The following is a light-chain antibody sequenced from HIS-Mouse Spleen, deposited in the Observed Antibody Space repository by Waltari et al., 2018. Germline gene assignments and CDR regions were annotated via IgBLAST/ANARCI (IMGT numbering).Light chain of an antibody. CDR2: DDS. Sequence: SYVLTQPPSVSVAPGKTARITCGGNNIGSKSVHWYQQKPGQAPVLVVYDDSDRPSGSPERCSGSNSGNTATLTISRVEAGDEADYYCQVWDSSSDHPVVFGGGTKLTVL. CDR3: QVWDSSSDHPVV. V-gene: IGLV3-21*03. CDR1: NIGSKS. J-gene: IGLJ2*01.